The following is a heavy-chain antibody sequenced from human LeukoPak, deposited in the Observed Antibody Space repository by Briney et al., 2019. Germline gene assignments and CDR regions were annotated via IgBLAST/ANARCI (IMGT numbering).Heavy chain of an antibody. CDR2: ISSNGGST. Sequence: GGSLRLSCSASGFTFSSYAMHWVRQAPGKGLEYVSAISSNGGSTYYADSVKGRFTISRDNSKNTLYLQMNSLRAEDTAVYYCVRKYYDILTGFVGFDYWGQGTLVTVSS. J-gene: IGHJ4*02. CDR1: GFTFSSYA. V-gene: IGHV3-64*04. D-gene: IGHD3-9*01. CDR3: VRKYYDILTGFVGFDY.